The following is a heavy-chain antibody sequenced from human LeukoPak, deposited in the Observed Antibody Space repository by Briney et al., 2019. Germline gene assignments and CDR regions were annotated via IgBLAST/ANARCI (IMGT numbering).Heavy chain of an antibody. Sequence: GGSLRLSCAVSGFTVSSNYMSWVRQAPGKGLEWVSSISSSSSYIYYADSVKGRFTISRDNAKNSLYLQMNSLRAEDTAVYYCARYYDFWSGRYYYMDVWGKGTTVTVSS. CDR2: ISSSSSYI. D-gene: IGHD3-3*01. CDR3: ARYYDFWSGRYYYMDV. V-gene: IGHV3-21*01. CDR1: GFTVSSNY. J-gene: IGHJ6*03.